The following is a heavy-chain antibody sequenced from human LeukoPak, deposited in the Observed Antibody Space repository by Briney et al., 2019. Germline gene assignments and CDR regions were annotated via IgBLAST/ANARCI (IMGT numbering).Heavy chain of an antibody. V-gene: IGHV3-30*18. CDR2: ISYDGSNK. Sequence: GGSLRLSCAASGFTFSSYGMHWVRQAPGKGLEWVAVISYDGSNKYYADSVKGRFAISRDNSKNTLYLQMSSLRAEDTAQYYCAKGASGYLPGYWGQGTLVTVSS. CDR1: GFTFSSYG. D-gene: IGHD3-22*01. CDR3: AKGASGYLPGY. J-gene: IGHJ4*02.